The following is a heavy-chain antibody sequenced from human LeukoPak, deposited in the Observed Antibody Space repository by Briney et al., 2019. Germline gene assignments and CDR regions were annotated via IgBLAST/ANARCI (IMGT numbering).Heavy chain of an antibody. V-gene: IGHV7-4-1*02. J-gene: IGHJ5*02. D-gene: IGHD2-2*01. CDR1: GYTFTNYA. Sequence: ASVKVSCKAYGYTFTNYAMNWVRQAPGQGLEWMGWINTDTGNPTYAQGFTRRLVFSLDTSASTAYLQISSLKAEDTAVYYCARTLCGDQYQLLHNWFDPWGQGTLVTVSS. CDR2: INTDTGNP. CDR3: ARTLCGDQYQLLHNWFDP.